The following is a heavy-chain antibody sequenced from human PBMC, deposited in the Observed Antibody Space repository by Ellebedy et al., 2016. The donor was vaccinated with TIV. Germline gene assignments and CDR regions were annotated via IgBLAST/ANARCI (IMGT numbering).Heavy chain of an antibody. CDR2: IIPILGMA. D-gene: IGHD5-12*01. Sequence: SVKVSCXASGGTFSNYAISWVRQAPGQGLEWMGRIIPILGMADYAQKFQGRVTITADKSTTTAYMELNSLRSEDTAVYYCARDLSGYDYDYWGQGTLVTVSS. CDR3: ARDLSGYDYDY. V-gene: IGHV1-69*04. CDR1: GGTFSNYA. J-gene: IGHJ4*02.